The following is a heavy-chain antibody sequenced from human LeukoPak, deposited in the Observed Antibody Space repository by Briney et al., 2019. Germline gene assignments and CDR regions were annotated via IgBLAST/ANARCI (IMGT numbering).Heavy chain of an antibody. Sequence: GGSLRLSCAASGFTFSSYAMSWVRQAPGKGLEWVSAISGSGGSTYYADSVKGRFTISRDNSKNTLYLQMNSLRAEDTAVYYCAKKGSIYCSSTSCYFDYGGQGTLVTVSS. CDR1: GFTFSSYA. J-gene: IGHJ4*02. CDR2: ISGSGGST. CDR3: AKKGSIYCSSTSCYFDY. V-gene: IGHV3-23*01. D-gene: IGHD2-2*01.